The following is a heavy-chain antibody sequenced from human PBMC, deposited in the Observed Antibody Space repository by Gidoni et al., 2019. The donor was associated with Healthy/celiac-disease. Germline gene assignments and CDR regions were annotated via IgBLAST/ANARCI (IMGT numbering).Heavy chain of an antibody. CDR3: AREGGLGYSSGRGRAFDI. CDR2: ISSSSSYT. J-gene: IGHJ3*02. CDR1: GFTFSDDY. D-gene: IGHD6-19*01. Sequence: VQRVESRGGLVKPVGSLRLSCEASGFTFSDDYMGWIRQDPGKGLEWVSYISSSSSYTKYADSVKGRFTISRDNAKNSLYLQMNSLRAEDTAVYYCAREGGLGYSSGRGRAFDIWGQGTMVTVSS. V-gene: IGHV3-11*05.